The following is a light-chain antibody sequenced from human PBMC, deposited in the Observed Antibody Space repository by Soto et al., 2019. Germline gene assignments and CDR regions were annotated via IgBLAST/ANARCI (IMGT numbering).Light chain of an antibody. CDR2: AAS. CDR3: QQSYSTPPWT. V-gene: IGKV1-39*01. J-gene: IGKJ1*01. CDR1: QSISSY. Sequence: DIQMTQSPSSLSASVGDRVTITCRASQSISSYLNWYQQKPGKAPKLLIYAASSLQSGVPSRFSGSGSGTDFTLTISSLQPEDFATYYCQQSYSTPPWTFGQGTKLELK.